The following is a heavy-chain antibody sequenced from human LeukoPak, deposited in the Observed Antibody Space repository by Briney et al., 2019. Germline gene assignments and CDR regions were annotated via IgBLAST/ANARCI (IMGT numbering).Heavy chain of an antibody. J-gene: IGHJ6*02. V-gene: IGHV3-23*01. CDR1: GFTFSTYA. Sequence: GGSLRLSCAAFGFTFSTYAMSWVRQTPGKGLEWVSAISGSGGSTYYADSVKGRFTISRDNSKSTLYLQMNSLRAEDTAVYYCAKSRVSYYYGMDVWGQGTTVTVSS. CDR3: AKSRVSYYYGMDV. CDR2: ISGSGGST.